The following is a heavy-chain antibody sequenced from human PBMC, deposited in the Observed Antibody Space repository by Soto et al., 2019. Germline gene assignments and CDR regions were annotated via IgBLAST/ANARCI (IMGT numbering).Heavy chain of an antibody. Sequence: QVQLVESGGGVVQTGRSLRLSCAASGFAFSSHGMHWVRQAPGKGLEWVAVIVREGSEKHYADSVKGRFTISRDNSKNTLYLEMNSLRAEDTAVYYCARDDDYDDNGLDSWGQGTLVTVSS. CDR2: IVREGSEK. CDR1: GFAFSSHG. D-gene: IGHD4-17*01. CDR3: ARDDDYDDNGLDS. J-gene: IGHJ5*01. V-gene: IGHV3-33*01.